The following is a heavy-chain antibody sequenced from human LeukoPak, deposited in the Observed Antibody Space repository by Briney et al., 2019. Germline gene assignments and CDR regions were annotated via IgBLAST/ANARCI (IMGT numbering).Heavy chain of an antibody. D-gene: IGHD5-24*01. V-gene: IGHV1-69*05. CDR3: ARATRGHYYYYYMDV. J-gene: IGHJ6*03. CDR1: GGTFSSYA. Sequence: SVKVSCKASGGTFSSYAISCVRQAPGQGLEWMGGIIPIFGTANYAQKFQGIVTITTDESTSTAYMVLSSLRYEDTAAFYYARATRGHYYYYYMDVWGKGTTVSVSS. CDR2: IIPIFGTA.